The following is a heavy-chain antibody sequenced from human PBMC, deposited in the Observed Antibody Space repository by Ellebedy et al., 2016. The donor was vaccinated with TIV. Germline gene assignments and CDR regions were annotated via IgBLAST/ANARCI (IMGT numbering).Heavy chain of an antibody. CDR3: AREEGEPYSYGMDV. Sequence: GESLKISCAASGFTFSNYGMHWVRQAPGKGLEWVATIWFDGTNEYYAGSVKSRFTISRDNSKNTLYLQMSGLRAEDTAVYYCAREEGEPYSYGMDVWGQGTTVTVSS. D-gene: IGHD3-16*01. V-gene: IGHV3-33*01. J-gene: IGHJ6*02. CDR2: IWFDGTNE. CDR1: GFTFSNYG.